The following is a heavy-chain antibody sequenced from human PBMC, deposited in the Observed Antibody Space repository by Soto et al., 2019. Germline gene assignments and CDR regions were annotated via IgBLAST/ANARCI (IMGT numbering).Heavy chain of an antibody. CDR2: VYYSGTT. V-gene: IGHV4-61*08. Sequence: SETLSLTCTVSGGSIDSGDYYWSWIRQPPGKGLEWIGYVYYSGTTNYNPFLKSRVTLSLDKSKNQFSLKMNSVTAADTAVYYCARSIFRYFDYWGQGTLVTVS. J-gene: IGHJ4*02. CDR3: ARSIFRYFDY. CDR1: GGSIDSGDYY. D-gene: IGHD3-9*01.